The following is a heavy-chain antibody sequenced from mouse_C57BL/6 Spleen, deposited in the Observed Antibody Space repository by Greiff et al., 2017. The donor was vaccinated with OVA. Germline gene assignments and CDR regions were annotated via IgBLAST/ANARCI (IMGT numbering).Heavy chain of an antibody. CDR1: GYSITSGYS. V-gene: IGHV3-6*01. D-gene: IGHD2-2*01. CDR3: AREGYEDAMDY. Sequence: EVQLQQSGPGLVKPSQSLSLTCSVTGYSITSGYSWNWIRQFPGNKLEWMGYISYDGSNNYNPSLKNRISITRDTSKNQFFLKLNSVTTEDTATYYCAREGYEDAMDYWGQGTSVTVSS. J-gene: IGHJ4*01. CDR2: ISYDGSN.